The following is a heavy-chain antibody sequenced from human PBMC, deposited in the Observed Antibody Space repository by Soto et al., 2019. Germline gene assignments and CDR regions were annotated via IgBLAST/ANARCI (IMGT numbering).Heavy chain of an antibody. CDR1: GGTFSSYA. CDR2: IIPIFGTA. V-gene: IGHV1-69*06. Sequence: SVKVSCKASGGTFSSYAISWVRQAPGQGLEWMGGIIPIFGTANYAQKFQGRVTITADKSTSTAYMELSSLRSEDTAVYYCARVLGVVITTYYYYYGMDVWGQGTTVTVSS. J-gene: IGHJ6*02. CDR3: ARVLGVVITTYYYYYGMDV. D-gene: IGHD3-3*01.